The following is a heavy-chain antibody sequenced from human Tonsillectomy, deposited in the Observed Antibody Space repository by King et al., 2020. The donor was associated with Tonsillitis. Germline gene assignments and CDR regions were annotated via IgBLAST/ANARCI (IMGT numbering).Heavy chain of an antibody. V-gene: IGHV3-23*04. D-gene: IGHD1-26*01. CDR3: SKDAGVGPILFDC. Sequence: VQLVESGGGLLQHGGSLRLSCVGFPFSVYGMAWVRRAPGKGLEWVSSVDGIGTNTHYADSVKGRFTISRDNSNNIMYLQMNSLRAADTAIYYCSKDAGVGPILFDCWGQGTLVTVS. J-gene: IGHJ4*02. CDR1: FPFSVYG. CDR2: VDGIGTNT.